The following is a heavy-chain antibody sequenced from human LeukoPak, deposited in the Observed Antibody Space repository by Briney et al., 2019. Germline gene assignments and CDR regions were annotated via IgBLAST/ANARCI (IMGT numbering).Heavy chain of an antibody. J-gene: IGHJ3*02. V-gene: IGHV3-30-3*01. Sequence: GGSLRLSCAASGFTFSSYAMHWVRQAPGKGLEWVAVISYDGSNKYYADSVKGRFTISRDNPKNTLYLQMNSPRAEDTAVYYCARETGVTDAFDIWGQGTMVTVSS. CDR3: ARETGVTDAFDI. D-gene: IGHD1-14*01. CDR1: GFTFSSYA. CDR2: ISYDGSNK.